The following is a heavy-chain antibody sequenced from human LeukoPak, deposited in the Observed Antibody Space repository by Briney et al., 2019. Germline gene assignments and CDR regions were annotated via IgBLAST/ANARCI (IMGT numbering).Heavy chain of an antibody. Sequence: SETLSLTCTVSDGSIGSSSYYWGWIRQPPGKGLEWIGSIYYSGSTYYNPSLKSRVTISVDTSKNQFSLKLSSVTAADTAVYYCTTPYFDYWGQGTLVTVSS. CDR1: DGSIGSSSYY. J-gene: IGHJ4*02. CDR3: TTPYFDY. V-gene: IGHV4-39*01. CDR2: IYYSGST.